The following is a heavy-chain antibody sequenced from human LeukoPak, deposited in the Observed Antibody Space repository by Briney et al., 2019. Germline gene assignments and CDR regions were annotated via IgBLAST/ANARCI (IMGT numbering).Heavy chain of an antibody. D-gene: IGHD2-15*01. J-gene: IGHJ6*04. CDR1: GGSISSYY. CDR2: IYYSGST. V-gene: IGHV4-59*01. Sequence: PSETLSLTCTVSGGSISSYYWSWMRQPPGKGLEWIGYIYYSGSTNYNPSLKSRVTISVDTSKNQFSLKLSSVTAADTAVYYCARGAPAVVADAIMDVWGKGTTVTVSS. CDR3: ARGAPAVVADAIMDV.